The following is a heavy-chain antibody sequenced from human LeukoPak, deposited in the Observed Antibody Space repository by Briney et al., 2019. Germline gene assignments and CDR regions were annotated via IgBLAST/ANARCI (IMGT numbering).Heavy chain of an antibody. CDR3: ASASSHRTAAGGDY. CDR2: INGDGYSR. D-gene: IGHD6-13*01. CDR1: GFTFSTYC. V-gene: IGHV3-74*01. J-gene: IGHJ4*02. Sequence: GGSLRLSCAASGFTFSTYCMHWVRQAPGKGLVWVSRINGDGYSRNYADSVKGRFTIYRDNAKNTLYLQMSSLRVEDTAVYYCASASSHRTAAGGDYWGQGTLVTVST.